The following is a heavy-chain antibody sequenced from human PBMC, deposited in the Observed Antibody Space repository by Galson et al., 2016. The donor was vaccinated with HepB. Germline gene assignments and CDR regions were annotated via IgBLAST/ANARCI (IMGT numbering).Heavy chain of an antibody. J-gene: IGHJ4*02. Sequence: SCKASGYTFNTYNMRWVRQAPGQGLEWMGIIKPSGGNTIYAQKFQDRITMTRDTSTSTVYMELISLRSEDTAVYYCARELDHSFYFDYWGQGTLLTVSS. CDR3: ARELDHSFYFDY. CDR2: IKPSGGNT. D-gene: IGHD1-14*01. CDR1: GYTFNTYN. V-gene: IGHV1-46*02.